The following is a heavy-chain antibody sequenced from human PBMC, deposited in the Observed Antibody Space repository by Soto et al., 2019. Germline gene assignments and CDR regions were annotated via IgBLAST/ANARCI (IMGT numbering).Heavy chain of an antibody. Sequence: SVKVSCKASGGTFSSYAISWVRQAPGQGLEWMGGIIPIFGTANYAQKFQGRVTITADESTSTAYMELSSLRSEDTAVYYCARDGVVVPAAMPVYYYYGMDVWGQGTTVTVSS. V-gene: IGHV1-69*13. CDR1: GGTFSSYA. CDR2: IIPIFGTA. J-gene: IGHJ6*02. CDR3: ARDGVVVPAAMPVYYYYGMDV. D-gene: IGHD2-2*01.